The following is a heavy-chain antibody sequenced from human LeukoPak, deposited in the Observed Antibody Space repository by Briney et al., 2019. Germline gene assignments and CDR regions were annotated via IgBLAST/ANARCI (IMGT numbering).Heavy chain of an antibody. V-gene: IGHV1-69*01. J-gene: IGHJ6*02. CDR3: ARTGALAAAGVPVYYYGMNV. CDR2: IIPIYGKA. D-gene: IGHD6-13*01. Sequence: ASVKVSCKASGGTFSSYAISWVRQAPGQGLEWMGGIIPIYGKANHGQKFQGRVSITADESTGTAHMELSSLRSEDTAVYYCARTGALAAAGVPVYYYGMNVWGQGTTVTVSS. CDR1: GGTFSSYA.